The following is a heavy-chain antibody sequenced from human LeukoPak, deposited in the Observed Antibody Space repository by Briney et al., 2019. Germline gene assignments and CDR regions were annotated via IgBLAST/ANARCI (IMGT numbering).Heavy chain of an antibody. V-gene: IGHV4-30-2*01. CDR2: IYHSGST. Sequence: ASETLSLTCAVSGGSISSGGYSWSWIRQPPGKGLEWIGYIYHSGSTYYNPSLKSRVTISVDRSKNQFSLKLSSVTAADTAVYYCASKYYYYGMDVWGQGTTVTVSS. CDR3: ASKYYYYGMDV. CDR1: GGSISSGGYS. J-gene: IGHJ6*02.